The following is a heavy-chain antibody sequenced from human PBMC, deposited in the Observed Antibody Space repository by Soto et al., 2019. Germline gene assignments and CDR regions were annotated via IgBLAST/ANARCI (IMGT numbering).Heavy chain of an antibody. D-gene: IGHD4-4*01. CDR2: IYSGGST. CDR1: VFTVSSNH. V-gene: IGHV3-53*01. CDR3: ARVSTTGSDYFYGMEV. J-gene: IGHJ6*02. Sequence: PGGSLRLSCASSVFTVSSNHMSWVRHAPGKGLEWVSVIYSGGSTYYADSVKGRFTISRDNSKNTLYLQMNSLRAEDTAVYYCARVSTTGSDYFYGMEVWGQGTMLSVS.